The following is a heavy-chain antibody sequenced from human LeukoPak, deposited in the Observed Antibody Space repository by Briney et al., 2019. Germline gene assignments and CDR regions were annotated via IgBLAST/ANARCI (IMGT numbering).Heavy chain of an antibody. J-gene: IGHJ4*02. V-gene: IGHV1-8*01. CDR3: ARIPLRCSSTSCSLDY. CDR2: VNPNSGNT. CDR1: GYTFTSYD. D-gene: IGHD2-2*01. Sequence: GASVKVSCKASGYTFTSYDINWVRQATGQGLEWMGWVNPNSGNTGYAQKFQGRVTMTRDTSISTAYMELSRLRSDDTAVYYCARIPLRCSSTSCSLDYWGQGTLVTVSS.